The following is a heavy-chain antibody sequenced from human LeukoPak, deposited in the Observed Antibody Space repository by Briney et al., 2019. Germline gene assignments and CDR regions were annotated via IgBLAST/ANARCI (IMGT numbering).Heavy chain of an antibody. D-gene: IGHD1-20*01. CDR3: ARGVTGTAPYY. CDR2: IIPILGIA. V-gene: IGHV1-69*04. CDR1: GGTFSSYA. Sequence: GASVKVSCKASGGTFSSYAISWVRQAPGQGLEWMGRIIPILGIANYAQKFQGRVTITADKSTSTAYMELSSLRSEDTAVYYCARGVTGTAPYYWGLGTLVTVSS. J-gene: IGHJ4*02.